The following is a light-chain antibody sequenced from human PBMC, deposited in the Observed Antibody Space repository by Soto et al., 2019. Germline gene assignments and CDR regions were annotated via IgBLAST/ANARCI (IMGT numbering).Light chain of an antibody. CDR3: GSYTTSSNDV. CDR2: DVS. CDR1: SSDIDAYNY. J-gene: IGLJ1*01. Sequence: QSALTQPASVSGSPGQSITISRTGTSSDIDAYNYVSWYQQHPGKAPKLMIYDVSNRPSGISNRFSGSKSGNTASLTISGLQAEDEADYYCGSYTTSSNDVFGTGTKVTVL. V-gene: IGLV2-14*01.